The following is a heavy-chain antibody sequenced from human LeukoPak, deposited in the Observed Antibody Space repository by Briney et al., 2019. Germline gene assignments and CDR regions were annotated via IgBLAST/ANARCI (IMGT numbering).Heavy chain of an antibody. J-gene: IGHJ4*02. D-gene: IGHD3-10*01. CDR2: ISYSGGST. V-gene: IGHV3-23*01. Sequence: PGGSLRLSCAASGFTFSCYAVSWVRETPGKGVEWVSSISYSGGSTHYADSVKGRFTISRDNSKNTLYLQMNSLRAEDTAVYYCVKSGSGSYYNPDFDYWGQGTLVTVSS. CDR1: GFTFSCYA. CDR3: VKSGSGSYYNPDFDY.